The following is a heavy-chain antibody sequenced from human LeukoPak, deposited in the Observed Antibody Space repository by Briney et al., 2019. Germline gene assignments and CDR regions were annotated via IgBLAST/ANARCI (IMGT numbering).Heavy chain of an antibody. D-gene: IGHD3-16*02. CDR3: ARGVMDYVWGSYRYTDY. CDR1: GDSISSYY. CDR2: IYYSGST. Sequence: SETLSLTCTVSGDSISSYYWGSVRQPPGKVLEWFGYIYYSGSTNYNPSRKSRVTISVDTSKNQFSLKLSSVTAADTAVYYCARGVMDYVWGSYRYTDYWGQGTLVTVSS. J-gene: IGHJ4*02. V-gene: IGHV4-59*01.